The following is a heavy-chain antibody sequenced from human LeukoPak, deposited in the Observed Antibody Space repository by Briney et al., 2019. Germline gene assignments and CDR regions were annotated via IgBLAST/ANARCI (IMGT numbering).Heavy chain of an antibody. D-gene: IGHD6-13*01. V-gene: IGHV1-69*13. CDR3: ARVAGTRSDFEY. CDR1: GGTFSSYA. CDR2: IIPIFGTA. J-gene: IGHJ4*02. Sequence: SVTVSCTASGGTFSSYAISWVRQAPGQGLEWMGGIIPIFGTANYARKFQGRVTITADESTSTANMELSSLRSEDTAVYYCARVAGTRSDFEYWGQGTLVTVSS.